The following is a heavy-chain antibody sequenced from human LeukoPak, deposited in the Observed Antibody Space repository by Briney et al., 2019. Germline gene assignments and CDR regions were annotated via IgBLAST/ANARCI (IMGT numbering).Heavy chain of an antibody. CDR1: GFTFSSYE. CDR3: ASTGGYGSGTYDLDV. Sequence: GGSLRLSCAASGFTFSSYEMNWVRQAPGKGLEWVAYITSSGRIIYYADSVKGRFTISRGNAKNSLYLQMNSLRAEDTAVYYCASTGGYGSGTYDLDVWGQGTTVTVSS. J-gene: IGHJ6*02. CDR2: ITSSGRII. V-gene: IGHV3-48*03. D-gene: IGHD3-10*01.